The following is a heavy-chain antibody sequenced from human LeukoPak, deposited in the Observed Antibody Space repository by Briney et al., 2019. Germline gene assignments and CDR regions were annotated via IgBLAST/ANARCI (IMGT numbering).Heavy chain of an antibody. Sequence: PSETLSLTCTVSGGSISSGSYYWSWIRQPAGKGLEWIGRIYTSGSTNYNPSLKSRVTISVDTSKNQFSLKLSSVTAADTAVYYCARHNYDFWSGYSPNWFDPWGQGTLVTVSS. D-gene: IGHD3-3*01. V-gene: IGHV4-61*02. CDR1: GGSISSGSYY. CDR2: IYTSGST. CDR3: ARHNYDFWSGYSPNWFDP. J-gene: IGHJ5*02.